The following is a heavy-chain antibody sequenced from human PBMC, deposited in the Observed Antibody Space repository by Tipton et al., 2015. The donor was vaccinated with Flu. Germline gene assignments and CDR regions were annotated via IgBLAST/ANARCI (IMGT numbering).Heavy chain of an antibody. CDR1: GFSFSSYA. J-gene: IGHJ4*02. CDR3: AKDLNWGGPGHAPDC. Sequence: SLRLSCAASGFSFSSYAMSWVRQAPGKGLEWVSAITGSGGATFYADSVKDRFTISRDNSKSTLFLQMDSLRPEDTAVYYCAKDLNWGGPGHAPDCWGQGTLVTASS. D-gene: IGHD7-27*01. V-gene: IGHV3-23*01. CDR2: ITGSGGAT.